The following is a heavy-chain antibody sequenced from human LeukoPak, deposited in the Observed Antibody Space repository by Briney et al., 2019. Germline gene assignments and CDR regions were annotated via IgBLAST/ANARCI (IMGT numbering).Heavy chain of an antibody. CDR2: IYYSGST. Sequence: SQTLSLTCTVSGGSISSGGYYWSWIRQHPGKGLEWIGYIYYSGSTNYNPSLKSRVTISVDTSKNQFSLKLSSVTAADTAVYYCARVSENYYYGMDVWGQGTTVTVSS. CDR1: GGSISSGGYY. CDR3: ARVSENYYYGMDV. V-gene: IGHV4-31*03. J-gene: IGHJ6*02.